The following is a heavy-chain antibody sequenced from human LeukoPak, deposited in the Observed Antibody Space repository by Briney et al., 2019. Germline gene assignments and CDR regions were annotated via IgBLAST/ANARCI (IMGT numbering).Heavy chain of an antibody. Sequence: ASVKVSCKASGYTFTSYAMNWVRQAPGQGLEWMGWINTNTGNPTYAQGFTGRFVFSLDTSVSTAYLQISSLKAEDTAVYYCARDSIDGYNHGDAFDIWGQGTMVTVSS. CDR3: ARDSIDGYNHGDAFDI. J-gene: IGHJ3*02. CDR1: GYTFTSYA. V-gene: IGHV7-4-1*02. D-gene: IGHD5-24*01. CDR2: INTNTGNP.